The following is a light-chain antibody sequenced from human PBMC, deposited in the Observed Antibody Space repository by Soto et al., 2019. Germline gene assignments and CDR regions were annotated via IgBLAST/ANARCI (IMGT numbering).Light chain of an antibody. CDR3: AAWDDSLNSVV. CDR2: SNN. V-gene: IGLV1-44*01. J-gene: IGLJ2*01. CDR1: SSNIGSNT. Sequence: QSVLTQPPSASGTPGQRVTISCSGSSSNIGSNTVNWYQQLPGTAPKLLIYSNNQRPSGVPDRFSGSKSGTSGSLAISGLQSEDEADYYCAAWDDSLNSVVVGGGTKLTAL.